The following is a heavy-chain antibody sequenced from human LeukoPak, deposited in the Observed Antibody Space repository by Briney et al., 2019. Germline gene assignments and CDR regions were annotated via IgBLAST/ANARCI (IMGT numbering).Heavy chain of an antibody. Sequence: ASVKVSCKASGYTFTGYYMHWVRQAPGQGLEWMGWINPNSGGTNYAQKFQGRVTMTRDTSISTAYMELSRLRSDDTAVYYCARYNSAYDIFDYWGQGTLVTVSS. CDR1: GYTFTGYY. D-gene: IGHD5-12*01. J-gene: IGHJ4*02. V-gene: IGHV1-2*02. CDR3: ARYNSAYDIFDY. CDR2: INPNSGGT.